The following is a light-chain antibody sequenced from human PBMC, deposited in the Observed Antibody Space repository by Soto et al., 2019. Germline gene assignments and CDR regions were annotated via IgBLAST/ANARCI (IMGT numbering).Light chain of an antibody. J-gene: IGKJ1*01. V-gene: IGKV3-15*01. CDR1: QSVSNN. CDR3: QQYNNWWT. CDR2: GAS. Sequence: EIVMTQSPATLSVSPGERATLSSRAGQSVSNNLAWYQKKPGQAPRLRIYGASTRATGIPARFSGSGSGTEFTLTISSLQSEDFAFYYCQQYNNWWTFGQGTRVDIK.